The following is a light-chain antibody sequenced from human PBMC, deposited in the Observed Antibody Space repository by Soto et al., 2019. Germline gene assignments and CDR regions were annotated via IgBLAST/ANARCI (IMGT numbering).Light chain of an antibody. CDR3: QQYVSSPWT. Sequence: EIVLTQSPGTLSLSPGERATLSCRASQSISSSYLAWYQQKPGQAPRPLIYGASSRATGIPDRFSGSGSGTDFTLTISRLKPEDFAVYYCQQYVSSPWTFGQGTKVEIK. V-gene: IGKV3-20*01. CDR1: QSISSSY. J-gene: IGKJ1*01. CDR2: GAS.